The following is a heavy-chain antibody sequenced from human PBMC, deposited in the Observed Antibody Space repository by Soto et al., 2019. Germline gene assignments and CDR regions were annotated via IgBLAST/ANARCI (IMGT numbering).Heavy chain of an antibody. J-gene: IGHJ6*02. CDR2: ISYDGSNK. CDR1: GFTFSSYG. Sequence: QVQLVESGGGVVQPGRSLRLSCAASGFTFSSYGMHWVRQATGKGLEWVAVISYDGSNKYYADSVKGRFTISRDNSKNTLYLQMNSLRAEDTAVYYCAKDLIMARGMDYYYYYGMDVWGQGTTVTVSS. V-gene: IGHV3-30*18. CDR3: AKDLIMARGMDYYYYYGMDV. D-gene: IGHD3-16*01.